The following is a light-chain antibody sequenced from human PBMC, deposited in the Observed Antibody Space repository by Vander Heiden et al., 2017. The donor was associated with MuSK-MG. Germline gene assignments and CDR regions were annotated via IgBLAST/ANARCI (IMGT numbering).Light chain of an antibody. CDR1: SIKMGGGYD. CDR3: QSYDSRLSGWV. J-gene: IGLJ3*02. CDR2: GDK. V-gene: IGLV1-40*01. Sequence: ATISATTGSIKMGGGYDDHGSPHVPGTDSKLLIYGDKRRTSGVTDRFSGSKAGTSASLAITGLQAEDEADYYCQSYDSRLSGWVFGGGTKLTVL.